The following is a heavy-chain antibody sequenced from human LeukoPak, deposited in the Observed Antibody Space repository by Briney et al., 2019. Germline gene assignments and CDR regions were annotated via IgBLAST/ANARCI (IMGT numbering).Heavy chain of an antibody. CDR2: IYTSGST. CDR1: GGSISSYY. Sequence: PSETLSLTCTVSGGSISSYYWSWIRQPAGKGLEWIGRIYTSGSTNYNPSLKSRVTMSVDTSKNQFSLELSSVTAADTAVYYCARGLRDYYYYYMDVWGKGTTVTVSS. J-gene: IGHJ6*03. V-gene: IGHV4-4*07. CDR3: ARGLRDYYYYYMDV.